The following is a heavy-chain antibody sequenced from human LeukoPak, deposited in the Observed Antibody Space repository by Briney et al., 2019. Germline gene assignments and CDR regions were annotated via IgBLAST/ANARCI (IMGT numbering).Heavy chain of an antibody. V-gene: IGHV1-18*01. CDR2: ISAYNGNT. CDR1: GYTFTSYG. D-gene: IGHD6-13*01. CDR3: ARAPGYSSSWYYYYYYYMDV. J-gene: IGHJ6*03. Sequence: ASVKVSCKASGYTFTSYGISWVRQAPGQGLEWMGWISAYNGNTNYAQKLQGRVTMTTDTSTSTAYMELRSLRSDDTAVYYCARAPGYSSSWYYYYYYYMDVWGKGTTVTVSS.